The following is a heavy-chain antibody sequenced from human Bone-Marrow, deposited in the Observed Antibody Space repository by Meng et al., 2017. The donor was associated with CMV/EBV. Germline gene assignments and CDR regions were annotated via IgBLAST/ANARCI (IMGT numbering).Heavy chain of an antibody. J-gene: IGHJ4*02. CDR1: GFTFSSYG. Sequence: GESLKISCVASGFTFSSYGMHWVRQAPGKGLEWVSFIRNDGSNKYYEDPVKGRFTISRDNSKNTLYLQMNSLRAEDTAVYYCATGAGLRGYVGNWGQGTLVTVSS. CDR2: IRNDGSNK. D-gene: IGHD5-12*01. V-gene: IGHV3-30*02. CDR3: ATGAGLRGYVGN.